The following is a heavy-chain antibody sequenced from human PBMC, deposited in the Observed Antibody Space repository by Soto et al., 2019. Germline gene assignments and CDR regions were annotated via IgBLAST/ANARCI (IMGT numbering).Heavy chain of an antibody. J-gene: IGHJ4*02. V-gene: IGHV1-69*12. CDR2: IIPMFGIT. CDR3: ASDRGYVLVN. CDR1: GGTLSSYG. D-gene: IGHD2-8*02. Sequence: QVQLVQSGAEVKKPGSSVKVSCNVSGGTLSSYGFTWVRQAPGQGLEWMGGIIPMFGITNHTQKFQDRITSSADACTNTAYMELRSLGADDTARYYGASDRGYVLVNWGQGTLLTVSS.